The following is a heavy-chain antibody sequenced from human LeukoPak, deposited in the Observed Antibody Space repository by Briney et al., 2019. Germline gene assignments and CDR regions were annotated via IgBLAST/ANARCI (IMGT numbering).Heavy chain of an antibody. D-gene: IGHD2-2*01. CDR2: INPSGGST. CDR3: ASQISSTSMFDP. Sequence: GASVKVSCKASGYTFTSYYMHWVRQAPRQGLEWMGIINPSGGSTSYAQKFQGRVTMTRDTSTSTVYMELSSLRSEDTAVYYCASQISSTSMFDPWGQGTLVTVSS. V-gene: IGHV1-46*01. J-gene: IGHJ5*02. CDR1: GYTFTSYY.